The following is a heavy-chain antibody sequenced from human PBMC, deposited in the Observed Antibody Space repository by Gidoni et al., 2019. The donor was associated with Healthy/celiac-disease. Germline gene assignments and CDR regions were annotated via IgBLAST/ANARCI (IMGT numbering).Heavy chain of an antibody. V-gene: IGHV3-21*01. J-gene: IGHJ3*02. CDR3: ARDLTYYYDSSGYDAFDI. D-gene: IGHD3-22*01. CDR2: ISSSSSYI. Sequence: AGFTFSSYSMNWVRQAPGKGLEWVSSISSSSSYIYYADSVKGRFTISRDNAKNSLYLQMNSLRAEDTAVYYCARDLTYYYDSSGYDAFDIWGQGTMVTVSS. CDR1: GFTFSSYS.